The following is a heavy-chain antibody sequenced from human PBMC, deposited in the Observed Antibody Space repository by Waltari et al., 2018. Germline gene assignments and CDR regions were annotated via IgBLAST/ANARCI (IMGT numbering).Heavy chain of an antibody. CDR3: AGRYCGSSNCYFDY. Sequence: QVQLQQWGAGLLKPSETLSLTCAVYGGSFSSFYWTWIRQPPGTGLEWIGEINHSGRTNYNPSLKSRVTISVDTSKNHFSVRLSSVTAADTAVYYCAGRYCGSSNCYFDYWGQGALVTVSS. CDR2: INHSGRT. V-gene: IGHV4-34*01. J-gene: IGHJ4*02. D-gene: IGHD2-2*01. CDR1: GGSFSSFY.